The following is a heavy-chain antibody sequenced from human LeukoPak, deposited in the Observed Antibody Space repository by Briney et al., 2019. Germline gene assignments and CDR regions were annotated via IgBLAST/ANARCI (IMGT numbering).Heavy chain of an antibody. V-gene: IGHV4-34*01. J-gene: IGHJ5*02. Sequence: SETLSLTCAVYGGSFSGYYWSWIRQLPGKGLEWIGEINHSGSTNYNPSLKSRVTISVDTSKNQFSLKLSSVTAADTAVYYCARGSQYSAYNWFDPWGQGTLVTVSS. CDR3: ARGSQYSAYNWFDP. CDR2: INHSGST. CDR1: GGSFSGYY. D-gene: IGHD5-18*01.